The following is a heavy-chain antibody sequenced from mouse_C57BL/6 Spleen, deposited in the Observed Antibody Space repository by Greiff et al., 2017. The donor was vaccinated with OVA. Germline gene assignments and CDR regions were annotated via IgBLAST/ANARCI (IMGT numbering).Heavy chain of an antibody. D-gene: IGHD4-1*01. Sequence: QVQLQQSGPELVKPGASVKISCKASGYAFSSSWMNWVKQRPGKGLEWIGRIYPGDGDTNYNGKFKGKATLTADKSSSTAYMQLSSLTSEDSAVYFCARNWDHFDYWGQGTTLTVSS. CDR3: ARNWDHFDY. V-gene: IGHV1-82*01. CDR1: GYAFSSSW. J-gene: IGHJ2*01. CDR2: IYPGDGDT.